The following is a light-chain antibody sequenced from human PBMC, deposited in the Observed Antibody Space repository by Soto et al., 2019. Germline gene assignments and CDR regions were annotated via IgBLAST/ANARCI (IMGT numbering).Light chain of an antibody. V-gene: IGKV3-15*01. CDR2: GAS. CDR3: QXYKNWPPVT. Sequence: ETVMTQSPATLSLFPGERATLSCRASQSVSNNLAWYQQKSGQSPRLLIYGASTRATGIPARFSGSGSETDFTLTISSLQSEDFAVYYCQXYKNWPPVTFGGGTKVEI. J-gene: IGKJ4*01. CDR1: QSVSNN.